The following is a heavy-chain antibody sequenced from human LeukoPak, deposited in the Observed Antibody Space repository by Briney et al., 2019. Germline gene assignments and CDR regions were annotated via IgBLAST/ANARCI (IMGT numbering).Heavy chain of an antibody. V-gene: IGHV3-33*06. CDR3: ANSPLLNYDYVWGSSQY. CDR1: GFTFSSYG. Sequence: GRSLRLSCAASGFTFSSYGMHWVRQAPGKGLEWVAVIWYDGSNKYYADSVKGRFTISRDNSKNTLYLQMNSLRAEDTAVYYCANSPLLNYDYVWGSSQYWGQGTLVTVSS. CDR2: IWYDGSNK. J-gene: IGHJ4*02. D-gene: IGHD3-16*01.